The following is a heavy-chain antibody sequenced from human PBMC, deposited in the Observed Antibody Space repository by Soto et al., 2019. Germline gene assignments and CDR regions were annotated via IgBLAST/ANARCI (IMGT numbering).Heavy chain of an antibody. CDR3: ARWPPTTVTTFGDYYYGMDV. CDR1: GFTFSSYD. V-gene: IGHV3-13*01. CDR2: IGTAGDT. J-gene: IGHJ6*02. Sequence: GGSLRLSCAASGFTFSSYDMHWVRQATRKGLEWVSAIGTAGDTYYPGSVKGRFTISRENAKNSLYLQMNSLRAEDTAVYYCARWPPTTVTTFGDYYYGMDVWGQGTTVTVSS. D-gene: IGHD4-17*01.